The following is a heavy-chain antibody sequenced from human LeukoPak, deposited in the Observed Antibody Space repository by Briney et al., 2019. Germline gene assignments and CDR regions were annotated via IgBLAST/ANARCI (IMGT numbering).Heavy chain of an antibody. Sequence: GGSLRLSCAASGFTFSSYSMNWVRQAPGKGLEWVSYISSSSSTIYYADSVKGRFTISRDNAKNSLYLQMNSLRAEDTAVYYCARGLKRVGATSFDYWGQGTLVTGSS. CDR3: ARGLKRVGATSFDY. J-gene: IGHJ4*02. CDR1: GFTFSSYS. V-gene: IGHV3-48*04. CDR2: ISSSSSTI. D-gene: IGHD1-26*01.